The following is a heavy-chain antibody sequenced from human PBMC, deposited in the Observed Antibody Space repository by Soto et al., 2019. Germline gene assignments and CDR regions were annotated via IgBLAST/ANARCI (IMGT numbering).Heavy chain of an antibody. CDR2: ISYDGSNK. V-gene: IGHV3-30*18. Sequence: GGSLRLSCAASGFTFSSYGMHWVRQAPGKGLEWVAVISYDGSNKYYADSVKGRFTISRDNSKNTLYLQMNSLRAEDTAVYYCAKPASPGGISVFDAFYIWGRGTMVTVSS. CDR3: AKPASPGGISVFDAFYI. J-gene: IGHJ3*02. CDR1: GFTFSSYG. D-gene: IGHD2-15*01.